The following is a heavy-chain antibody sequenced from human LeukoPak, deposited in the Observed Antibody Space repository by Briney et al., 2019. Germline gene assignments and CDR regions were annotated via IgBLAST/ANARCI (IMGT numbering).Heavy chain of an antibody. CDR2: ISTSGDT. V-gene: IGHV4-61*02. D-gene: IGHD2-2*01. Sequence: SQTLSLTCSVSGGSISSGIYYWSWIRQSAEKGLEWIGRISTSGDTNYNPSLKSRVTISIDMSKSQSSLKLGSVSAADTAVYFYARAEDGCSSASCYGHWGQGTLVTVSS. CDR1: GGSISSGIYY. CDR3: ARAEDGCSSASCYGH. J-gene: IGHJ4*02.